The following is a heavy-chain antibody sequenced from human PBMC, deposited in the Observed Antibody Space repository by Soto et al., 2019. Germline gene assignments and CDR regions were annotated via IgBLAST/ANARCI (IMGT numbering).Heavy chain of an antibody. Sequence: EVQMVESGGGLVQPGGSLRLSCADSGFTFSTYWMHWVRQAPGKGLVWVSRIHSDGITTLYADSVTGRFTISRDNAKNTVFLQMNSLRAEDTAVYYCATGPTPAFAFWGRGTMVTVSS. CDR3: ATGPTPAFAF. V-gene: IGHV3-74*01. CDR2: IHSDGITT. CDR1: GFTFSTYW. J-gene: IGHJ3*01. D-gene: IGHD1-1*01.